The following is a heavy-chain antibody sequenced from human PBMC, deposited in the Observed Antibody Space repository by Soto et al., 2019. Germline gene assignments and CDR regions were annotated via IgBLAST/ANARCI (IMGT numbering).Heavy chain of an antibody. CDR1: GFTFSSYS. V-gene: IGHV3-21*01. D-gene: IGHD2-15*01. CDR3: ARLGGYCSGGSCPYGMDV. Sequence: PXGSLRLSCAASGFTFSSYSMNWVRQAPGKGLEWVSSISSSSSYIYYADSVKGRFTISRDNAKNSLYLQMNSLRAEDTAVYYCARLGGYCSGGSCPYGMDVWGQGTTVTVSS. J-gene: IGHJ6*02. CDR2: ISSSSSYI.